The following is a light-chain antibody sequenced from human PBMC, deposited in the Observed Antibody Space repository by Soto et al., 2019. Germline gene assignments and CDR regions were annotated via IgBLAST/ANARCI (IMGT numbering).Light chain of an antibody. V-gene: IGKV3-20*01. CDR2: GAS. J-gene: IGKJ5*01. Sequence: EIVLTQSPGTLSLSPGERATLSCRASQSVSSSYLAWYQQKPGQAPRLLIYGASNRATGIPDRFSGSGSGTEFTLTISRLQSEDFAVYFCQKYNNWPPITFGQGTRLEI. CDR1: QSVSSSY. CDR3: QKYNNWPPIT.